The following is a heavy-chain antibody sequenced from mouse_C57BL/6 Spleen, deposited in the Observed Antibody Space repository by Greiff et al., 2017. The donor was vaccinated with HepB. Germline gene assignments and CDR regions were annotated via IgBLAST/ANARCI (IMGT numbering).Heavy chain of an antibody. Sequence: VQLQQPGAELVMPGASVKLSCKASGYTFTSYWMHWVKQRPGQGLEWIGEIDPSDSYTNYNQKFKGKSTLTVDKSSSTAYMQLSSLTSEDSAVYYCARGHSNYVAYWGQGTLVTVSA. CDR3: ARGHSNYVAY. CDR1: GYTFTSYW. V-gene: IGHV1-69*01. D-gene: IGHD2-5*01. CDR2: IDPSDSYT. J-gene: IGHJ3*01.